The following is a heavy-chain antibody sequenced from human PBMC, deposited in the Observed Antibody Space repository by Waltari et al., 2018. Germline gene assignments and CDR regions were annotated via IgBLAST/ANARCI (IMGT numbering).Heavy chain of an antibody. CDR3: AREGFDVWGSFDY. J-gene: IGHJ4*02. Sequence: EVQLVDSGGGLVQPGGSLRLSCAASGFTFNSYWMTWVRQTPGKGLEWVANIKEDGSEKYYVDSVKGRFTISRDNANNSLYLQMNSLRAEDTAVYYCAREGFDVWGSFDYWGQGTLVTVSS. D-gene: IGHD3-16*01. CDR2: IKEDGSEK. CDR1: GFTFNSYW. V-gene: IGHV3-7*01.